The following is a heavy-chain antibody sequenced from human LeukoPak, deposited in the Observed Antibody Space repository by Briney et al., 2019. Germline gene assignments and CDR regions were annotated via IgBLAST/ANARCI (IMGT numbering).Heavy chain of an antibody. CDR1: GFTLSSYD. CDR3: TRGGDGFDP. CDR2: IATAGDT. D-gene: IGHD7-27*01. J-gene: IGHJ5*02. V-gene: IGHV3-13*01. Sequence: GESLRLSCAASGFTLSSYDIHWVRQPTGKGLEWVSAIATAGDTFYSASVKGRFTISRENAKNSLYLQMSSLRVGDTAVYYCTRGGDGFDPWGQGTLVTVSS.